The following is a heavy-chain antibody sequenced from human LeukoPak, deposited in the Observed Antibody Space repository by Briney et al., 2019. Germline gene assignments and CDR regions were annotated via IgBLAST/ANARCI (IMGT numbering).Heavy chain of an antibody. CDR2: INGDGRDK. D-gene: IGHD3-9*01. CDR3: ARGVDSAIDW. Sequence: GGSLRLSCAASGFTFSSYWMNWVRQAPGKGLEWVANINGDGRDKYYVGSVRGRLTISRDNADNALYLKMNSLRGDDTAVYYCARGVDSAIDWWGQGTLVTVSS. CDR1: GFTFSSYW. J-gene: IGHJ4*02. V-gene: IGHV3-7*01.